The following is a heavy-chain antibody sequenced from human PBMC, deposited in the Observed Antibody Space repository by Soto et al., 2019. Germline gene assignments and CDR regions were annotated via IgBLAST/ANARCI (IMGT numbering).Heavy chain of an antibody. V-gene: IGHV3-7*05. CDR3: ARLITPRVLDS. Sequence: EVQLVESGGGLVQPGGSLRLSCAASGFTFSNYWMSWVRQAPGKGLEWVANMKQDGSEKDYVGSVKGRFAISRDNAKNSLSLQMNSLTSEDTAVYYCARLITPRVLDSWGQGTLVTVSS. J-gene: IGHJ4*02. CDR2: MKQDGSEK. D-gene: IGHD1-20*01. CDR1: GFTFSNYW.